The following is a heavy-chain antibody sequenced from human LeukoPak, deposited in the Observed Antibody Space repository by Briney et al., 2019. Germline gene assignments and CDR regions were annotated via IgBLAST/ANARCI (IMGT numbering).Heavy chain of an antibody. D-gene: IGHD3-22*01. V-gene: IGHV5-51*01. Sequence: GESLKISCKGSGYSFTSYWIGWVRQMPGKGLEWMGIIYPGDSDTRYSPSFQGQVTISADKSISTAYLQWSSLRSDDTAMYYCARAMNSWFLLDLDYWGQGNLVTVSS. J-gene: IGHJ4*02. CDR2: IYPGDSDT. CDR1: GYSFTSYW. CDR3: ARAMNSWFLLDLDY.